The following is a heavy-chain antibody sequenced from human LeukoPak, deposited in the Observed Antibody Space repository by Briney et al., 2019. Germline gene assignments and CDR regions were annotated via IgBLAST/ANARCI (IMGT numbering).Heavy chain of an antibody. CDR1: GGSISIYY. CDR2: IYYSGST. V-gene: IGHV4-59*08. Sequence: SETLSLTCTVYGGSISIYYWSWIRQPPGKGLEWIGYIYYSGSTNYNPSLKSRVTISVDTSKNQFSLKLSSVTAADTAVYYCARRTSDYGDYDRGVSFFDYWGQGTLVTVSS. J-gene: IGHJ4*02. D-gene: IGHD4-17*01. CDR3: ARRTSDYGDYDRGVSFFDY.